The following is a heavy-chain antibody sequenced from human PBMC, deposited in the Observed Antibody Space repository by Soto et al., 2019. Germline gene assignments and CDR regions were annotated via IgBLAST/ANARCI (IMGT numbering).Heavy chain of an antibody. V-gene: IGHV1-18*01. CDR1: GYGFTNYV. CDR2: INTYNGNT. D-gene: IGHD3-22*01. J-gene: IGHJ4*02. CDR3: ARDYTSSYNYDSTNYGYFDF. Sequence: GASVKLYWKTSGYGFTNYVSSWRRQAPGQGLELMGWINTYNGNTNHAQKLQGRVTMTTDTSTSTAYMELRSLRSDDTAVYYCARDYTSSYNYDSTNYGYFDFWGLGTLVTVSS.